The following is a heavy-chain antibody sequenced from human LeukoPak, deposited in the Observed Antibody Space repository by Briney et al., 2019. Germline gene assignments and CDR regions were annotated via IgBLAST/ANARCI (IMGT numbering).Heavy chain of an antibody. CDR2: ISSSSSTI. V-gene: IGHV3-48*04. D-gene: IGHD2-15*01. Sequence: GGSVRLSCAASGFTFSTYSMNWVRQAPGKGLEWVSYISSSSSTIYYADSVKGRFTISRDNAKNSLYLQMNSLRAEDTAVYYCACSRRSNTNWFDPWGQGTLVTVSS. J-gene: IGHJ5*02. CDR3: ACSRRSNTNWFDP. CDR1: GFTFSTYS.